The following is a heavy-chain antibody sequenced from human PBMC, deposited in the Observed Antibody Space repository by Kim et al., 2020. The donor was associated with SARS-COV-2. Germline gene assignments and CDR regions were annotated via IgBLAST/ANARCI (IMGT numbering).Heavy chain of an antibody. CDR1: GGSLTSSSYY. CDR3: ARHEYMIGTRWPDY. J-gene: IGHJ4*02. V-gene: IGHV4-39*01. D-gene: IGHD3-16*01. CDR2: ISYSGGT. Sequence: SETLSLTCTVSGGSLTSSSYYWGWIRQPPGKGLEWIASISYSGGTYYNPSLRSRVTISVDTSKTQFSLKLSSVTAADTAVYYCARHEYMIGTRWPDYWGQGTVLTVSS.